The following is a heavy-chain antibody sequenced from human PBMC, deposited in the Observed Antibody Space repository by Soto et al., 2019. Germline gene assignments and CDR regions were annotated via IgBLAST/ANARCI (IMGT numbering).Heavy chain of an antibody. V-gene: IGHV4-31*03. CDR3: ARWGTAWYNFDY. CDR1: GGSISSGGYY. J-gene: IGHJ4*02. CDR2: IYYSGST. D-gene: IGHD1-20*01. Sequence: TLSLTCTVSGGSISSGGYYWSWIRQHPGKGLEWIGYIYYSGSTYYNPSLKSRVTISVDTSKNQFSLKLSSVTAADTAVYYCARWGTAWYNFDYWGQGTLVTVSA.